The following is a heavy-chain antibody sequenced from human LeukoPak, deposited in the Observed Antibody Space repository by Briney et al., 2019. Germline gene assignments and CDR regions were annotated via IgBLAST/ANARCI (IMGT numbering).Heavy chain of an antibody. CDR3: ARGGDTAMNGYAFDI. V-gene: IGHV1-69*13. CDR2: IIPIFGTA. Sequence: ASVKVSCKASGGTFSSYAISWVRQAPGQGLEWMGGIIPIFGTANYAQKFQGRVTITADESTSTAYMELSSLRSEDTAVYYCARGGDTAMNGYAFDIWGQGTMVTVSS. CDR1: GGTFSSYA. D-gene: IGHD5-18*01. J-gene: IGHJ3*02.